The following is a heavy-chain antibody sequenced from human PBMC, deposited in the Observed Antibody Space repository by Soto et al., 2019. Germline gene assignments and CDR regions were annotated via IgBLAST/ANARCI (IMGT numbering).Heavy chain of an antibody. D-gene: IGHD4-17*01. CDR2: IIPSYDRT. CDR3: ARDPSNDYGGDTFDY. Sequence: SVKVSCKASGGTFSSCAIHWVRQAPGQGLEWLGKIIPSYDRTNYAQKFQGRVTVTADTYTTTAYMELSSLRSDDTAVYYCARDPSNDYGGDTFDYWGQGTLVTVSS. J-gene: IGHJ4*02. CDR1: GGTFSSCA. V-gene: IGHV1-69*04.